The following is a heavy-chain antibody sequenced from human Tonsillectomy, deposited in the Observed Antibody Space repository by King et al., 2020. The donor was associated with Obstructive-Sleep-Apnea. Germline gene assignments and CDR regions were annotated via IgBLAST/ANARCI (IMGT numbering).Heavy chain of an antibody. J-gene: IGHJ4*02. V-gene: IGHV3-48*04. Sequence: VQLVQSGGGLVQPGGSLRLSCAASGFIFSSYSMNWVRQAPGKGLEWVAYISSSSSTIYYADSVKGRFTISRDNAKNSLYLQMNTLRAEATAGYYCATGTDFDYWGQGTLVTVSS. CDR1: GFIFSSYS. CDR2: ISSSSSTI. D-gene: IGHD3-10*01. CDR3: ATGTDFDY.